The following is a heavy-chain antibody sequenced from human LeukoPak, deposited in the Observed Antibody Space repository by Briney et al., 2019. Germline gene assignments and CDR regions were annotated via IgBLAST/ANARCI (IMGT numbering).Heavy chain of an antibody. CDR3: ARDVGGREGLDY. D-gene: IGHD2-15*01. Sequence: SETLSLTCTVSGGSISSYYWSWIRQPPGKGLEWIGYIYYSGSTNYNPSLKSRVTISVDTSKNQFSLTLSSVTAADTAVYYCARDVGGREGLDYWGQGTLVTVSS. V-gene: IGHV4-59*01. CDR2: IYYSGST. J-gene: IGHJ4*02. CDR1: GGSISSYY.